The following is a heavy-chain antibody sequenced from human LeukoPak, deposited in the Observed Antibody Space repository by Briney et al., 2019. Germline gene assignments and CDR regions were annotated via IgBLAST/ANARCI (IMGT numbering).Heavy chain of an antibody. CDR1: GGSISTSAYY. D-gene: IGHD6-19*01. CDR3: ARGRSSGWCDY. J-gene: IGHJ4*02. CDR2: IYYSGNT. V-gene: IGHV4-39*07. Sequence: PSETLSLTCIVSGGSISTSAYYWGWIRQPPGEGLQWIGSIYYSGNTYYNSSLKSRVTISVDTSKNQFSLKLSSVTAADTAVYYCARGRSSGWCDYWGQGTLVTVSS.